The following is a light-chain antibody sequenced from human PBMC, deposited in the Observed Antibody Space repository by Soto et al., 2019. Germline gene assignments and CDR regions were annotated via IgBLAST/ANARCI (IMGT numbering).Light chain of an antibody. CDR3: QQYGSSPWT. Sequence: EVVLTQSPGTLSLSPEERATLSCRASQSVSSSYLAWYQQKPGQAPRLLIYGASSRATGIPDRFSGSGSGTDFTLTINRLEPEDFAVYYCQQYGSSPWTFGQGTKVDIK. CDR2: GAS. CDR1: QSVSSSY. V-gene: IGKV3-20*01. J-gene: IGKJ1*01.